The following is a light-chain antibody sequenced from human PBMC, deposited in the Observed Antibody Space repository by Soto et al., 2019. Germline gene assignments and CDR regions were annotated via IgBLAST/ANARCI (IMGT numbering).Light chain of an antibody. CDR2: DAS. CDR1: QSVSSN. J-gene: IGKJ2*01. Sequence: EIVMTQSPATLSVSPGERATLSCRASQSVSSNLAWYQQKPGQAPRLLIYDASTTATGIPARFRGSGSGTEFTLTISSLQSEDFAVYFCQQYHNLYTFGQGTKLEL. CDR3: QQYHNLYT. V-gene: IGKV3D-15*01.